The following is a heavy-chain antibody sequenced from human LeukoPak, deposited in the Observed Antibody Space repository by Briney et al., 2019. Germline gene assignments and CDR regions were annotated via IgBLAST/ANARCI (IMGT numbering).Heavy chain of an antibody. CDR3: ARGTYYYDSSAPFGY. J-gene: IGHJ4*02. D-gene: IGHD3-22*01. CDR2: IYYSGST. V-gene: IGHV4-59*01. CDR1: GGSISSYY. Sequence: SETLSLTCTVSGGSISSYYWSWIRQPPGKGLEWIGYIYYSGSTNYNPSLKSRVTISVDTSKNQFSLKLCSVTAADTAVYYCARGTYYYDSSAPFGYWGQGTLVTVSS.